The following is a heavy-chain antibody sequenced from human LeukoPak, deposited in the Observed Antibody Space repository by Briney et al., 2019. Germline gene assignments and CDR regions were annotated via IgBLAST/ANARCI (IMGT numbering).Heavy chain of an antibody. J-gene: IGHJ4*02. CDR3: AKGPNYYDSSGYAGEGYYFDY. CDR1: GFTFDDYA. V-gene: IGHV3-9*01. CDR2: ISWNSGSI. D-gene: IGHD3-22*01. Sequence: GGSLRLSCAASGFTFDDYAMHWVRQAPGKGLEWVSGISWNSGSIGYADSVKGRFTISRDNAKNSLYLQMNSLRAKDTALYYCAKGPNYYDSSGYAGEGYYFDYWGQGTLVTVSS.